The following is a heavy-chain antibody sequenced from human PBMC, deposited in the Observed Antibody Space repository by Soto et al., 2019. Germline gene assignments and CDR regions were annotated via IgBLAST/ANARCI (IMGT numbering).Heavy chain of an antibody. V-gene: IGHV3-23*01. Sequence: GGSLRLSCAASGFTFSSYAMSWVRQAPGKGLEWFSAISGSGGSTYYADSVKGWFTISRDNSKNTLYLQMNSLRAEDTAVYYCAKDRYCSGGSCYSEWAFDIWGQGTMVTVSS. J-gene: IGHJ3*02. D-gene: IGHD2-15*01. CDR3: AKDRYCSGGSCYSEWAFDI. CDR1: GFTFSSYA. CDR2: ISGSGGST.